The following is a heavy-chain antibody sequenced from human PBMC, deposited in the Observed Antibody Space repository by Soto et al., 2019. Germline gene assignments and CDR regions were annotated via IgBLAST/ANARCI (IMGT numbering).Heavy chain of an antibody. D-gene: IGHD2-21*02. CDR1: GGSVNSYY. J-gene: IGHJ4*02. CDR2: IFYSGST. V-gene: IGHV4-59*02. Sequence: SETLSLTCTVSGGSVNSYYWSWIRQPPGKGLEWIGYIFYSGSTNHNPSLKSRVTMSVDSSKNQFSLNLSSVTAAYTAVYYCARVFPSYCGGDCSYFDSWGQGTLVTVS. CDR3: ARVFPSYCGGDCSYFDS.